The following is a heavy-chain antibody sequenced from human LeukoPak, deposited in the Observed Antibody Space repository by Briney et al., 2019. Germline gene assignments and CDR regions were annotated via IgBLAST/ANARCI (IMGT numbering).Heavy chain of an antibody. J-gene: IGHJ4*02. CDR2: IIPIFGTA. V-gene: IGHV1-69*13. D-gene: IGHD6-13*01. Sequence: SVKVSCKASGGTFSSYAISWVRQAPGQGLEWMGGIIPIFGTANYAQKFQGRVTITADESTSTAYMELSSLRSEDTAAYYCARGRIAAAGTGPGDYWGQGTLGTVSS. CDR3: ARGRIAAAGTGPGDY. CDR1: GGTFSSYA.